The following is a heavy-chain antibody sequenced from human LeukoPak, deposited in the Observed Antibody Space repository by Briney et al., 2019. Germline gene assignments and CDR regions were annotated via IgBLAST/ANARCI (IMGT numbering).Heavy chain of an antibody. D-gene: IGHD6-19*01. CDR1: GVTFSSYA. CDR2: ISGSGGST. CDR3: AKDAAVAEGSYAFDI. Sequence: GGSLRLSCAASGVTFSSYAMHWVRQAPGKGLEWVSAISGSGGSTYYADSVKGRFTISRDNSKNTLYLQMNSLRAEDTAVYYCAKDAAVAEGSYAFDIWGQGTMVTVSS. V-gene: IGHV3-23*01. J-gene: IGHJ3*02.